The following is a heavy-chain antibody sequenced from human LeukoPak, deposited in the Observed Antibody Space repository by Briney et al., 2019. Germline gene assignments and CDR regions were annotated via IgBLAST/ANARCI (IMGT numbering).Heavy chain of an antibody. V-gene: IGHV1-2*02. CDR2: INPNSGGT. J-gene: IGHJ4*02. CDR1: GYTFAAYY. D-gene: IGHD5-24*01. Sequence: ASVKVSCKASGYTFAAYYIHWVRQVPGQGLEWMGWINPNSGGTNYAPKFQGRVTMTGDTSISTAYMELSRLRSDDTAVYYCARDKDSYNYVPYYWGQGILVTVSS. CDR3: ARDKDSYNYVPYY.